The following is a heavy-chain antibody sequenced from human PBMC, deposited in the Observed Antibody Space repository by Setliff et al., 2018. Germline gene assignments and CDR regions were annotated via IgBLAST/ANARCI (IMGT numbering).Heavy chain of an antibody. D-gene: IGHD3-10*01. V-gene: IGHV1-69*13. Sequence: SVKVSCKASGGTLSSYAISWVRQAPGQGLEWMGGIIPMFGTANYAQKFQGRVTITADESTSTAYMELSSLRSEDTAVYYCAARCSSTSCRYYYGSGSSVPFDYWGQGTLVT. J-gene: IGHJ4*02. CDR2: IIPMFGTA. CDR1: GGTLSSYA. CDR3: AARCSSTSCRYYYGSGSSVPFDY.